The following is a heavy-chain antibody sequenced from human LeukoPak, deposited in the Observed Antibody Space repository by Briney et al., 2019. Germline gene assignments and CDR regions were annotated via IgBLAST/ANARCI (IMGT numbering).Heavy chain of an antibody. Sequence: PGGSLRLSCAASGFTFSSYGMHWVRQAPGKGLEWVAFIRYDGSNKYYADSVKGRFTISRDNSKNTLYVQMNSLRAEDTAVYYCAKADVRFYDYWGQGTLVTVSS. CDR1: GFTFSSYG. J-gene: IGHJ4*02. D-gene: IGHD2/OR15-2a*01. V-gene: IGHV3-30*02. CDR3: AKADVRFYDY. CDR2: IRYDGSNK.